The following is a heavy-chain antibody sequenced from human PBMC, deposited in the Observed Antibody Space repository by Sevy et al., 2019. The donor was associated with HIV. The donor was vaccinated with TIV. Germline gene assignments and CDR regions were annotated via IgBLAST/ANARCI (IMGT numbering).Heavy chain of an antibody. D-gene: IGHD2-8*01. V-gene: IGHV3-23*01. Sequence: GGSLRLSCVVSGFXFNIYSMXWVRQAPGKGLEWFSTLSFGCGKINYADSVKGRFIISRDDSKNTLYLQMNSLRAEDTAVYFCAREGCTRPHDXXGQXTLVTVSS. J-gene: IGHJ4*02. CDR1: GFXFNIYS. CDR3: AREGCTRPHDX. CDR2: LSFGCGKI.